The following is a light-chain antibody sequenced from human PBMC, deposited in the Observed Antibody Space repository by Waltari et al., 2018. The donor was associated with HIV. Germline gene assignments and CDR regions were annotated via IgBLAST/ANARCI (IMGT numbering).Light chain of an antibody. CDR2: DVT. Sequence: QSALTQPRSVSGSPGQSVTISCTGTSSDIGDYNYVSWYQQHPGKAPKLMIYDVTKRPSGFSERFSCSNSGNTASLTISGLQAEDEAAYYCCSFAGSYTLVFGGGTKLTVL. CDR3: CSFAGSYTLV. CDR1: SSDIGDYNY. J-gene: IGLJ3*02. V-gene: IGLV2-11*01.